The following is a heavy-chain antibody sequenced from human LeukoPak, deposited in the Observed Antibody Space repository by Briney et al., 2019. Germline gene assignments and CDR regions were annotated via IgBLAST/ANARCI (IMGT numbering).Heavy chain of an antibody. CDR2: ISGDGGST. J-gene: IGHJ5*02. D-gene: IGHD3-9*01. CDR1: GFTFDDYA. V-gene: IGHV3-43*02. CDR3: AKDTPYFDWLFVNWFDP. Sequence: GGSLRLSCAASGFTFDDYAMHWGGQDPGKGLGWVSLISGDGGSTYYADSVKGRFTISRDNSKNSLYLQMNNLRTEDTALYYCAKDTPYFDWLFVNWFDPWGQGTLVTVSS.